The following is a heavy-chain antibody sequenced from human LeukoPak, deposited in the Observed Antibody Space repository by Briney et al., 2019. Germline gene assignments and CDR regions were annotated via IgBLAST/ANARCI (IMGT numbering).Heavy chain of an antibody. CDR1: GGTFNSYA. CDR3: ARVYFGSSYSSGWSFDP. V-gene: IGHV1-69*05. J-gene: IGHJ5*02. CDR2: IIPRLGTT. D-gene: IGHD6-19*01. Sequence: SVKVSCKASGGTFNSYAINWVRQAPGQGLEWMGGIIPRLGTTKYIEKFQGRITITTDESTTTTYMELTSLRSEDTAVYYCARVYFGSSYSSGWSFDPWGQGTLVTVSS.